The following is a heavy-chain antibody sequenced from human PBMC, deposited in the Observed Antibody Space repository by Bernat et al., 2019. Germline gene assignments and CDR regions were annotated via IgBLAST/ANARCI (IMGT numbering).Heavy chain of an antibody. J-gene: IGHJ1*01. D-gene: IGHD6-13*01. Sequence: EVQLSESGGGLVQPGGSLRLSCAASGFTFSSYAMSWARQAPGKGLEWVAGITESGGNTYSADSVKGRFTLSRDNSKNTLYLQINSLRAEDTAVYYCAKRYSTSWYVEQWGQGTLVTVSS. CDR2: ITESGGNT. CDR1: GFTFSSYA. V-gene: IGHV3-23*01. CDR3: AKRYSTSWYVEQ.